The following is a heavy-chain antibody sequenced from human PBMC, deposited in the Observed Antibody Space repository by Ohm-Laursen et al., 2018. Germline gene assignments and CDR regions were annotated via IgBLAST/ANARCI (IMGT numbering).Heavy chain of an antibody. CDR1: GYIFANYY. V-gene: IGHV1-46*01. J-gene: IGHJ4*02. CDR3: ARDPPQDTSAYYDY. Sequence: ASVKVSCKASGYIFANYYLHWVRQAPGQGLEWMGLIHPAGGEPNYAQNFQGRVTMTRDTSTSTVYMELTSLRSEDTAVYYCARDPPQDTSAYYDYWGQGTLVTVSS. D-gene: IGHD2-2*01. CDR2: IHPAGGEP.